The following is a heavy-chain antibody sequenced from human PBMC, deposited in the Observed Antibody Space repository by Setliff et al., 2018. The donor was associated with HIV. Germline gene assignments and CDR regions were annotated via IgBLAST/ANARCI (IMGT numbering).Heavy chain of an antibody. J-gene: IGHJ4*02. CDR1: GYSISSDYW. CDR2: IYHSGNT. Sequence: SETLSLTCTVSGYSISSDYWWGWIRQPPGKGLEWIGSIYHSGNTYYNPSLKSRITISVDTSKNQFSLKLTSVTAADMGVYYCARGRKKTLAVSGTRYFDYWGQGTLVTVSS. V-gene: IGHV4-38-2*02. CDR3: ARGRKKTLAVSGTRYFDY. D-gene: IGHD6-19*01.